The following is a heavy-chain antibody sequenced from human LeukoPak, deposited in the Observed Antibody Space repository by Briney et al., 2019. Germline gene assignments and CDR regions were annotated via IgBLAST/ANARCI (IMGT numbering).Heavy chain of an antibody. CDR2: ISYSGST. CDR3: ARDREIAFDI. J-gene: IGHJ3*02. CDR1: GGSISGYY. D-gene: IGHD1-26*01. V-gene: IGHV4-59*01. Sequence: PSGTLSLTCTVSGGSISGYYWSWIRQPPGKGLEWIGYISYSGSTNYNPSLKSRVTISVDTSKNQFSLKLSSVTAADTAVYYCARDREIAFDIWGQGTLVTVSS.